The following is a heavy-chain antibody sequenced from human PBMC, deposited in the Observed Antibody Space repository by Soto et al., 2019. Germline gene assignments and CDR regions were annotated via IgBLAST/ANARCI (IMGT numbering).Heavy chain of an antibody. Sequence: ASVKVSCKASGYTFATYAIFWVRQAPGQRLEWMGWINAGNGNTKYSQKFQGRVTITRDTSASTAYMELSSLSSEDTAVYYCARAILRRYCSGGSCYSAFDIWGQGTMVTVSS. D-gene: IGHD2-15*01. J-gene: IGHJ3*02. CDR2: INAGNGNT. CDR1: GYTFATYA. V-gene: IGHV1-3*01. CDR3: ARAILRRYCSGGSCYSAFDI.